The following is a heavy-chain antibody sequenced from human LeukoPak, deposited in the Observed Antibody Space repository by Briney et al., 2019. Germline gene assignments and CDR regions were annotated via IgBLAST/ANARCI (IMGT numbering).Heavy chain of an antibody. V-gene: IGHV3-66*01. CDR2: IYSGGST. D-gene: IGHD5-18*01. CDR3: ARGGYSYGPCYFDY. Sequence: PGGSLRLSCAASGFTVSSNYMSWVRQAPGKGLEWVSVIYSGGSTYYADSVKGGFTISRDNSKNTLYLQMNSLRAEDTAVYYCARGGYSYGPCYFDYWGQGTLVTVSS. CDR1: GFTVSSNY. J-gene: IGHJ4*02.